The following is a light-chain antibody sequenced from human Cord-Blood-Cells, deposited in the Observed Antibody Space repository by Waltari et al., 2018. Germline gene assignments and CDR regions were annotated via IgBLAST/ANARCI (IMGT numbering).Light chain of an antibody. Sequence: QSALTQPASVSGSPGKSIPISCTGTSSAVCGYNYAPWYQHHPGKAPNLMIYDVSNRPSGVANRFAGSKSGNTASLTISGLQAEDEADYYCSSYTSSSTWVFGGGTKLTVL. J-gene: IGLJ3*02. V-gene: IGLV2-14*03. CDR2: DVS. CDR1: SSAVCGYNY. CDR3: SSYTSSSTWV.